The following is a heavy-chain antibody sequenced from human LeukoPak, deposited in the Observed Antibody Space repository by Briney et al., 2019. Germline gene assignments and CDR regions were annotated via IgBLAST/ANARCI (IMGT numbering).Heavy chain of an antibody. CDR3: ARVVGGGLDY. V-gene: IGHV3-7*04. CDR1: GFTFSVFW. CDR2: IKQDGSEK. J-gene: IGHJ4*02. Sequence: GGSLRLSCAASGFTFSVFWMSWVRQAPGKGPEWVANIKQDGSEKYYVDSVRGRFTVSRDNAKDSLYLQMNSLRAEDTAVYYCARVVGGGLDYWGQGALVTVSS.